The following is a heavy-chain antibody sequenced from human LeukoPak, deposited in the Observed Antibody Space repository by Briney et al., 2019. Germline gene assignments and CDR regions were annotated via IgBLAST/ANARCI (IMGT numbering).Heavy chain of an antibody. V-gene: IGHV3-30*04. D-gene: IGHD6-13*01. CDR3: ARVGIAAAGTRVYFQH. Sequence: GRSLRLSCAASGFTFSSYAMHWVRQAPGKGLEWVAVISYDGSNKYYADSVKGRFTISRDNSKNTLYLQMNSLRAEGTAVYYCARVGIAAAGTRVYFQHWGQGTLVTVSS. J-gene: IGHJ1*01. CDR1: GFTFSSYA. CDR2: ISYDGSNK.